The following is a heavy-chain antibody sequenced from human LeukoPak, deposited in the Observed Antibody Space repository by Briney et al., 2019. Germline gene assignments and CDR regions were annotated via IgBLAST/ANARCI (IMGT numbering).Heavy chain of an antibody. V-gene: IGHV1-69*13. CDR3: ARALSGTSVHLEWLLWVDY. CDR1: GGTFSSYA. Sequence: SVKVSCKASGGTFSSYAISWVRQAPGQGLEWMGGIIPIFGTANYAQKFQGRVTITADESTSTAYMELSSLRSEDTAVYYCARALSGTSVHLEWLLWVDYWGQGTLVTVSS. CDR2: IIPIFGTA. J-gene: IGHJ4*02. D-gene: IGHD3-3*01.